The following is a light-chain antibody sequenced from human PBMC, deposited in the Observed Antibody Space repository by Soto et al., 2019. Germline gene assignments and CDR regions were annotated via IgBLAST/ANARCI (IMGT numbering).Light chain of an antibody. Sequence: DIQLTQSPSFLSASVGDRVTITCRASQDISSYLAWYQQKPGKAPKLLIYAASTLQSGVPSRFSGSGSGTEVTLTISSLQPEDFATYYCQQLNSYPRTFGQGTKVEIK. CDR3: QQLNSYPRT. CDR1: QDISSY. V-gene: IGKV1-9*01. J-gene: IGKJ1*01. CDR2: AAS.